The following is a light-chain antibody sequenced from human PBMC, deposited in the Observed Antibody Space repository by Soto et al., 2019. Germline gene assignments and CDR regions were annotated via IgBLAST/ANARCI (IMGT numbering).Light chain of an antibody. CDR3: QSYDSYLTWV. CDR1: GANIGAGFD. CDR2: GNS. V-gene: IGLV1-40*01. J-gene: IGLJ3*02. Sequence: QPVLTQPPSVSGAPGQRVTISCTGSGANIGAGFDVHWYQQLPGTAPKLLIYGNSNRPSGVPDRFSGSKSGTSASLAITGLQAEDEADYYCQSYDSYLTWVFGGGTKLTVL.